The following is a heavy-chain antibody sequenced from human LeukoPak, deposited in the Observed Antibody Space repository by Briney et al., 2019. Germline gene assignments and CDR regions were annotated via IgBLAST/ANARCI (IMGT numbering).Heavy chain of an antibody. D-gene: IGHD6-19*01. V-gene: IGHV1-2*02. J-gene: IGHJ4*02. CDR2: INPNSGGT. CDR3: AREMGSYSSGWYPDY. Sequence: GASVKVSCKASGYTFTDYYMHWVRQAPGQGLEWMGWINPNSGGTNYAQKFQGRVTMTRDTSISTAYMEVSRLRSDDTAVYYCAREMGSYSSGWYPDYWGQGTLVTVSS. CDR1: GYTFTDYY.